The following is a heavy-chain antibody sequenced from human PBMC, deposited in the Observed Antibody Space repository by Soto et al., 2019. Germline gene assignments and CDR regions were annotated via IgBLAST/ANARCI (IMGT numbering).Heavy chain of an antibody. Sequence: PGGSLRLSCEASGFAYSSFEMHWVRQAPGKGLEWVSSIRSSGSTIYYADSVKGRFTISRDNAKNSLYLQMNSLRAEDTAVYYCPGGCRANEPAYLDYWGQGALVKVSS. D-gene: IGHD5-12*01. J-gene: IGHJ4*02. CDR2: IRSSGSTI. CDR1: GFAYSSFE. V-gene: IGHV3-48*03. CDR3: PGGCRANEPAYLDY.